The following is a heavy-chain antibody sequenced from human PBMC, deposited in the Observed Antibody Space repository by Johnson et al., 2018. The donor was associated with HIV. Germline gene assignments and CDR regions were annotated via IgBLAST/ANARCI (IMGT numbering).Heavy chain of an antibody. J-gene: IGHJ3*02. CDR3: ARDKGIAARPDAFDI. D-gene: IGHD6-6*01. Sequence: EVQLVESGGGVIQPGGSLRLSCAASGFDFSSSWMHWVRQAPGKGLVWVSRIRNDGSVTTYADSVKGRFFISRDNSKNTLYLQMNSLRAEDTAVYYCARDKGIAARPDAFDIWGQGTMVTVSS. V-gene: IGHV3-74*01. CDR2: IRNDGSVT. CDR1: GFDFSSSW.